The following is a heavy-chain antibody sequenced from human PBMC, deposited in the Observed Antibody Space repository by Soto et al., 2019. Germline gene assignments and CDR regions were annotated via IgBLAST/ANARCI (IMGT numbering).Heavy chain of an antibody. D-gene: IGHD3-10*02. Sequence: ETLSLTFAVYVGSFSGYYWTWIRQPPGTGLEWIGDINHSGSTNYNPSLKSRVTISVDTSKSQFSLRLTSVTAADTAVYYCASQVYNGGHYVFDYWGQGTLVTVSS. J-gene: IGHJ4*02. CDR1: VGSFSGYY. V-gene: IGHV4-34*01. CDR3: ASQVYNGGHYVFDY. CDR2: INHSGST.